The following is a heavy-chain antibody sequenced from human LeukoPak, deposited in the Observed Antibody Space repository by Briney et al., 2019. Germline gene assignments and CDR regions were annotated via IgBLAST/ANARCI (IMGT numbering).Heavy chain of an antibody. CDR2: IYYSGST. J-gene: IGHJ3*01. D-gene: IGHD1-1*01. CDR1: GGSISSYY. Sequence: SETLSLTCTVSGGSISSYYGSWIRQPPGKGLEWIGYIYYSGSTNYNPSLKSRVTISVDTSKHQFSLKLSSVTAADTAVYYCARDLSGTSAFPVWGQGTMVTVSS. CDR3: ARDLSGTSAFPV. V-gene: IGHV4-59*01.